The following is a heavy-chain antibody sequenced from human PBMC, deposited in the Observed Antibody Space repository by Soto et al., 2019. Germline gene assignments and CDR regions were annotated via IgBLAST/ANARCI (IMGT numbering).Heavy chain of an antibody. CDR1: GYTFTRYT. V-gene: IGHV1-3*01. CDR2: INPDNGNT. D-gene: IGHD2-15*01. Sequence: QVQLVQSGAEVKKPGASVKISCKASGYTFTRYTMNWVRQAPGQRPEWMGWINPDNGNTKSSQKFQDRVIITRDTSASTPYMDLSSLRSEDTAVYYCARGIATGQLDPWGQGTLVTVSS. J-gene: IGHJ5*02. CDR3: ARGIATGQLDP.